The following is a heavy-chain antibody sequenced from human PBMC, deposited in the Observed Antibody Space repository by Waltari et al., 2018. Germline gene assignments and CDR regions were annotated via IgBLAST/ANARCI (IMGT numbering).Heavy chain of an antibody. J-gene: IGHJ4*02. Sequence: QVQLQQWGAGLLKPSETLSLTCAVYGGSFSGYYWSWIRQPPGKGLEWIGEINHSGSTNYNPSLKSRVTISVDTSKNQFSLKLSSVTAADTAVYYCAGGDVDIVATGIDYWGQGTLVTVSS. D-gene: IGHD5-12*01. CDR1: GGSFSGYY. CDR3: AGGDVDIVATGIDY. V-gene: IGHV4-34*01. CDR2: INHSGST.